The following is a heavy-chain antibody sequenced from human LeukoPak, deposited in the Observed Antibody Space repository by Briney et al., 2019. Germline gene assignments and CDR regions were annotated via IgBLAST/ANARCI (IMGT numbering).Heavy chain of an antibody. V-gene: IGHV3-74*01. D-gene: IGHD3-22*01. CDR2: INSDGSST. Sequence: GGSLRLSCVASGFTFSSNWMHWVRQAPGKGLVWVSRINSDGSSTSYADSVKGRFTISRDNAKNTLYLQMNSLRAEDTAVYYCARDKFAKYDNRGYYYISDAFDIWGPGTVVTVSS. CDR1: GFTFSSNW. J-gene: IGHJ3*02. CDR3: ARDKFAKYDNRGYYYISDAFDI.